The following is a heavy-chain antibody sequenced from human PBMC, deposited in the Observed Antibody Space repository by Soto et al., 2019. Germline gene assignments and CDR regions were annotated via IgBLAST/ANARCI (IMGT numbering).Heavy chain of an antibody. CDR1: GFTFSSYA. D-gene: IGHD3-16*01. J-gene: IGHJ2*01. Sequence: GGSLRLSCAASGFTFSSYAMSWVRQAPGKGLEWVSAISGSGGSTYYADSVKGRFTISRDNSKNTLYLQMNSLRAEDTAVYYCAKDPAPFMTKNWYFDLWGRGTLVTVSS. CDR2: ISGSGGST. CDR3: AKDPAPFMTKNWYFDL. V-gene: IGHV3-23*01.